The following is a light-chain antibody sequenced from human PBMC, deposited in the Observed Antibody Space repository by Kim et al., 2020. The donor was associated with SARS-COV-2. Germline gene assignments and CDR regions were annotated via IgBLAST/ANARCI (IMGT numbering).Light chain of an antibody. Sequence: QSALTHPTSVSGSPGQSITISCTGTSSDVGSYNLVSWYQQHPGKAPKLMIYEGTKRPSGVSNRFSGSKSGNTASLTISGLQAEDEADYYCFSYAGSYVFGTGTKVTVL. V-gene: IGLV2-23*01. CDR1: SSDVGSYNL. CDR2: EGT. J-gene: IGLJ1*01. CDR3: FSYAGSYV.